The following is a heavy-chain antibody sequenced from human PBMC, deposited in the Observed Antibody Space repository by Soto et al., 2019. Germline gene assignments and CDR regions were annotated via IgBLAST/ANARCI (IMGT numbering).Heavy chain of an antibody. J-gene: IGHJ4*02. CDR1: GFSLSNYG. V-gene: IGHV3-33*06. CDR3: AKDRLAGNFDY. Sequence: PGGSLRLSCAASGFSLSNYGMHWVRQAPGKGLEWVAVIWHDGSIQQYADSVKGRFTISRDNSKNTLYLQMNSLRVEDTAVYYCAKDRLAGNFDYWGQGTQVTVSS. CDR2: IWHDGSIQ.